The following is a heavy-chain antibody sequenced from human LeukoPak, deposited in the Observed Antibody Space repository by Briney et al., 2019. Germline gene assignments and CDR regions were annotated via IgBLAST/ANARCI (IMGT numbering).Heavy chain of an antibody. J-gene: IGHJ6*02. CDR1: GFTFSSYS. V-gene: IGHV3-21*04. CDR2: ISSSSSYI. D-gene: IGHD2-15*01. Sequence: GGSLRLSCAASGFTFSSYSMNWVRQAPGKGLEWVSSISSSSSYIYYADSVKGRFTISRDNAKNSLYLQMNSLRAEDTAVYYCARRTVLLLVDYGMDVWGQGTTVTVSS. CDR3: ARRTVLLLVDYGMDV.